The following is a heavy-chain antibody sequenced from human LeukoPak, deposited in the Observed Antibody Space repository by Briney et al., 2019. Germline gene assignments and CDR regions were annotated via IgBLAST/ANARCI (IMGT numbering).Heavy chain of an antibody. D-gene: IGHD3-10*01. Sequence: GGSLRLSCAASGFTFSSYSMSWVRQAPGKGLEWVSYISSSSSTIYYADSVKGRFTISRDNAKNSLYLQMNSLRDEDTAVYYCARISYGSGSYQGDYWGQGTLVTVSS. CDR3: ARISYGSGSYQGDY. V-gene: IGHV3-48*02. J-gene: IGHJ4*02. CDR1: GFTFSSYS. CDR2: ISSSSSTI.